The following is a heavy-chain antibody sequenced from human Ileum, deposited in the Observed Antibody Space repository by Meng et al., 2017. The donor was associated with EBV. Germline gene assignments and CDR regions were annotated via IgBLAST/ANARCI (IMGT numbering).Heavy chain of an antibody. CDR1: GGSISSSNL. J-gene: IGHJ4*02. Sequence: QVALQGSGPGLVNPSWTLSLTCAVSGGSISSSNLWSWVRQHPGKGLEWIGEIYHSGSTNYNPSLKSRVTISVDKSKNQFSLNLSSVTAADTAVYYCARVGQWLPIDYWGQGTLVTVSS. CDR2: IYHSGST. V-gene: IGHV4-4*02. CDR3: ARVGQWLPIDY. D-gene: IGHD6-19*01.